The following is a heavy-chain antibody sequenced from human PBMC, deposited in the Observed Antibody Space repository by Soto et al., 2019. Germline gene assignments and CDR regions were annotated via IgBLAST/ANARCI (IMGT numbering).Heavy chain of an antibody. CDR2: IYYSGST. CDR3: ARSPLSPAAAGFLLGY. J-gene: IGHJ4*02. CDR1: GGSISSGGYY. V-gene: IGHV4-31*03. Sequence: QVQLQESGPGLVKPSQTLSLTCTVSGGSISSGGYYWSWIRQHPGKGLEWIGYIYYSGSTYYNPPLKSRVTISVDTSKHQFSLKLSSVTAADTAVYYCARSPLSPAAAGFLLGYWGQGTLVTVSS. D-gene: IGHD6-13*01.